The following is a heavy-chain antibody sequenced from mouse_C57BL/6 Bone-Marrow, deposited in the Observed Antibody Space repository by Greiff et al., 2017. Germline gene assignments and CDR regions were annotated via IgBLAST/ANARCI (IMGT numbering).Heavy chain of an antibody. Sequence: QVQLQQPGTELVKPGASVKLSCKASGYTFTSYWMHWVKQRPGQGLEWIGNINPSNGGTNYNEKFKSKATLTVDKSSSTAYMQLGSLTSGVSAVYYCARSPNYYGSSGAMDYWGQGTSVTVSS. CDR1: GYTFTSYW. D-gene: IGHD1-1*01. CDR2: INPSNGGT. CDR3: ARSPNYYGSSGAMDY. J-gene: IGHJ4*01. V-gene: IGHV1-53*01.